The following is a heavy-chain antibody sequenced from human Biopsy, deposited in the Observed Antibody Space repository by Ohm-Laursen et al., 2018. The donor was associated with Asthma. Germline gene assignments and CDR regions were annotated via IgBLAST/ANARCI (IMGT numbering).Heavy chain of an antibody. D-gene: IGHD3-22*01. CDR1: GFAFINSS. V-gene: IGHV3-23*01. CDR3: AKITTDRQKANNWFDP. CDR2: ISASGVRT. Sequence: SLRLSCTASGFAFINSSMTWVRQAPAKGLEWVSSISASGVRTFYADSVKARFTVSRDSSRNTLCLHLSTLRVEDTAVYFCAKITTDRQKANNWFDPWGRGTLVTVSS. J-gene: IGHJ5*02.